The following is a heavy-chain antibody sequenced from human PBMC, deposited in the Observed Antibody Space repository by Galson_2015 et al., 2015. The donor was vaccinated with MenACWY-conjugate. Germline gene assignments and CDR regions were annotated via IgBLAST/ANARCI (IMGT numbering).Heavy chain of an antibody. CDR2: IIPIFGTA. D-gene: IGHD3-22*01. Sequence: SVKVSCKASGGTFSSYAISWVRQAPGQGLEWMGGIIPIFGTANYAQKFQGRVTITADESTSTAYMELSSLRSENTAVYYCARVDDSSGYYFDWGQGTLVTVSS. CDR3: ARVDDSSGYYFD. CDR1: GGTFSSYA. J-gene: IGHJ4*02. V-gene: IGHV1-69*13.